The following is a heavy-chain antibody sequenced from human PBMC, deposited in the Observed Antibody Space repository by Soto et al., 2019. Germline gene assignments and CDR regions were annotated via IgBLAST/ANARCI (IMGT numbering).Heavy chain of an antibody. CDR2: MYYSGST. V-gene: IGHV4-61*08. CDR1: GGSISSGGYS. J-gene: IGHJ4*02. CDR3: ARRYGYSFDY. D-gene: IGHD5-12*01. Sequence: SETLSLTCAVSGGSISSGGYSWSWIRQPPGKGLEWIGYMYYSGSTNYNPSLKSRVTISVDTSKNQFSLKLSSVTAADTAVYYCARRYGYSFDYWGQGTLVTVSS.